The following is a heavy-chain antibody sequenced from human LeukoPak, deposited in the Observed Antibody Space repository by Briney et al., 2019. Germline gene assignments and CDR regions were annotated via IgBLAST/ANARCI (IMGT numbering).Heavy chain of an antibody. V-gene: IGHV4-39*01. CDR3: ARREMATISDFDY. J-gene: IGHJ4*02. D-gene: IGHD5-24*01. CDR1: GGSISSSSYC. CDR2: IYYSGST. Sequence: SETLSLTCTVSGGSISSSSYCWGWIRQPPGKGLEWIGSIYYSGSTYYNPSFKSRVTISVDTSKNQLSLQLSSVTAADTAVYYCARREMATISDFDYWGQGTLVTVSS.